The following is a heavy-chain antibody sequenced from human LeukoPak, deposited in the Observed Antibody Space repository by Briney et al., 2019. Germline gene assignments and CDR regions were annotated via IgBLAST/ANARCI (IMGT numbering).Heavy chain of an antibody. CDR2: IYYSGST. J-gene: IGHJ5*02. D-gene: IGHD3-3*01. CDR1: GASISSSSYY. V-gene: IGHV4-39*01. Sequence: PSETLSLTCTVSGASISSSSYYWGWIRQPPGKGLEWIGSIYYSGSTYYNPSLKSRVTISVDTSKNQFSLKLSSVTAADTAVYYCARRFLTIDNWFDPWGQGTLVTVSS. CDR3: ARRFLTIDNWFDP.